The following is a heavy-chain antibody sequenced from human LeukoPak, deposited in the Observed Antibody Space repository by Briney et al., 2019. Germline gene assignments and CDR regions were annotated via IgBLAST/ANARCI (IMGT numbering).Heavy chain of an antibody. Sequence: SETLSLTCSVSGGSISSSSYYWGWIRQPPGKGLEWIGSIYFSGSTYYNPSLKSRVTISVDTSKNQFSLKLSSVTAADTAVYYCARGSTASEFDPWGQGTLVTVSS. CDR3: ARGSTASEFDP. D-gene: IGHD5-18*01. V-gene: IGHV4-39*07. J-gene: IGHJ5*02. CDR2: IYFSGST. CDR1: GGSISSSSYY.